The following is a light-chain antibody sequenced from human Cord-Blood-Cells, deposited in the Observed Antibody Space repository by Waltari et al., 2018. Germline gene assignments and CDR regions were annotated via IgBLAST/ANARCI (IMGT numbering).Light chain of an antibody. CDR1: SSDVGGYNY. CDR2: EDS. J-gene: IGLJ2*01. V-gene: IGLV2-8*01. CDR3: SSYAGSNNFVV. Sequence: QSALTQPPSASGSPGQSVTISCTGTSSDVGGYNYVSWYQQHPGKAPKLMMYEDSKRPSGVPDRFSGSKSGNTASLTVSGLQAEDEADYYCSSYAGSNNFVVFGGGTKLTVL.